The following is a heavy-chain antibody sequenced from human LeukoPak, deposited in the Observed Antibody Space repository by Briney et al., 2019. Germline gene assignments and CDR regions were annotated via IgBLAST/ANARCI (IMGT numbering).Heavy chain of an antibody. V-gene: IGHV4-34*01. CDR2: INHSGST. D-gene: IGHD2-15*01. Sequence: PSETLSLTCAVYGESFSDYYWSWIRQSPGKGLERIGEINHSGSTNYNPSLKSRVTISVDTSKNQFSLKLSSVAAADTAMYYCAKGLPIVDYYYNIDVWGQGTTVTVSS. CDR3: AKGLPIVDYYYNIDV. CDR1: GESFSDYY. J-gene: IGHJ6*02.